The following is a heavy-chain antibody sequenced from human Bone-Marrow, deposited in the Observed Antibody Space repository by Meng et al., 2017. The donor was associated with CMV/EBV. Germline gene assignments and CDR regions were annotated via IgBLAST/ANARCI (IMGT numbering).Heavy chain of an antibody. CDR2: IRYDGTNT. J-gene: IGHJ4*02. Sequence: GESLKISCAASGFTFSNYAMHWVRQAPGKGLEWVTFIRYDGTNTYYADSVKGRFTISRDNSKKMLYLQMSPLRPEDTALYYCAKDPEGFSSAFDSWGRGTLVTVSS. V-gene: IGHV3-30*02. D-gene: IGHD6-19*01. CDR1: GFTFSNYA. CDR3: AKDPEGFSSAFDS.